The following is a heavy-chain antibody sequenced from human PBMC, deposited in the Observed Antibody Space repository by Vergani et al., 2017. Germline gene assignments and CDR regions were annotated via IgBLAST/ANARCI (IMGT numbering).Heavy chain of an antibody. J-gene: IGHJ4*02. Sequence: VQLVESGGGLVKPGGSLRLSCAASGFTFSDYYMSWIRQAPGKGLAWVAFIRNKAYGGTTEYAASVKGRFTISRDDSKRLAYLQLSGLKTEDTAVYFCSRGRGYSFGYSDYWGQGTLVTVSS. CDR2: IRNKAYGGTT. V-gene: IGHV3-49*05. D-gene: IGHD5-18*01. CDR1: GFTFSDYY. CDR3: SRGRGYSFGYSDY.